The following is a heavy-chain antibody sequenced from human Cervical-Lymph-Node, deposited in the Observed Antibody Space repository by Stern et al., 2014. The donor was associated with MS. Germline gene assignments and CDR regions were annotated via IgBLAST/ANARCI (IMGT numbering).Heavy chain of an antibody. CDR2: IIPISGPA. V-gene: IGHV1-69*18. D-gene: IGHD3-10*01. CDR3: ARDALYAGGYGFDV. J-gene: IGHJ6*02. Sequence: VQLVQSGAEVKKPGSSVKVSCKASGDTFNKYAISWVRQVPGQGLEWMGTIIPISGPANYAPKFQGRVAIIADESTTTVYMEVTTLRSEDTAVYCARDALYAGGYGFDVWGQGTTVIVSS. CDR1: GDTFNKYA.